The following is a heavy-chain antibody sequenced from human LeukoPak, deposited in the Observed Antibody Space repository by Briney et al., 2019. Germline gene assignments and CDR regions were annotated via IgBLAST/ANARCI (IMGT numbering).Heavy chain of an antibody. CDR1: GFTFSSYA. Sequence: PGGSLRLSCAASGFTFSSYAMSWVRQAPGKGLEWVSAISGSGGSTYYGDSVKGRFTISRDNSKNTLYLQMNSLRAEDTALYYCANSFGSSGWFDYYYYYMDVWGKGTTVTVSS. J-gene: IGHJ6*03. V-gene: IGHV3-23*01. CDR3: ANSFGSSGWFDYYYYYMDV. CDR2: ISGSGGST. D-gene: IGHD6-19*01.